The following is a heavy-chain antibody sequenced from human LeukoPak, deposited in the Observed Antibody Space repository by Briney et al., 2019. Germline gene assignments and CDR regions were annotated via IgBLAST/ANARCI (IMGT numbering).Heavy chain of an antibody. Sequence: ASVKVSCKASGYTFTSYGISWVRQAPAQGLEWMGWISAYNGNTHYTQKLQGRVSMTTDTSTSTAYMELRSLRSDDTAVYYCARGSTGYYGSGSEYWGQGTLVTVSS. V-gene: IGHV1-18*01. CDR3: ARGSTGYYGSGSEY. J-gene: IGHJ4*02. CDR2: ISAYNGNT. CDR1: GYTFTSYG. D-gene: IGHD3-10*01.